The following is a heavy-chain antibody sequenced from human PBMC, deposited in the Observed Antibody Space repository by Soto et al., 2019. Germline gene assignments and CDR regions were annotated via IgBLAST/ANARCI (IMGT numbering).Heavy chain of an antibody. CDR3: SKGEMSTIRNSFDP. CDR1: GFNTRFYS. J-gene: IGHJ5*02. D-gene: IGHD1-7*01. CDR2: LSRSGGAT. Sequence: GVSLRLSCTASGFNTRFYSMSWVRQTPGKGLEWVAALSRSGGATYYADSVRGRFTISRDASKDTLFLQMSNLRAEDTALYYCSKGEMSTIRNSFDPWGQGTLVTSPQ. V-gene: IGHV3-23*01.